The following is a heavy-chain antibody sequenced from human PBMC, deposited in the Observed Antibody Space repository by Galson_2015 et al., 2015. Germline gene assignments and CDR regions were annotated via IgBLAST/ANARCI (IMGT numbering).Heavy chain of an antibody. Sequence: SGAEVKKPGESLKISCKGSGYIFASYWIGWVRQMPGKGLEWMGIIYPGDSDTRYSPSFQGQVTISIDKSISTAYLQWSSLKASDTAMYYCARPRSVNKGYFDYWGQGTLVTVSS. V-gene: IGHV5-51*01. CDR2: IYPGDSDT. J-gene: IGHJ4*02. D-gene: IGHD3-3*01. CDR1: GYIFASYW. CDR3: ARPRSVNKGYFDY.